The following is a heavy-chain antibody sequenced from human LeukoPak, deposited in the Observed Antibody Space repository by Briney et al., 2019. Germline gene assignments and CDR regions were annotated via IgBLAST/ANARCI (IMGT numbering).Heavy chain of an antibody. Sequence: SETLSLTCAVSGGSISSSNWWSWVRPPPGKGLDSIGGIYHSGSTNYHPSLKSRVTISVDKSKNQFSLQLSSVTAADTAVYYCARVGAVAGYDYWGQGTLVTVSS. CDR1: GGSISSSNW. V-gene: IGHV4-4*02. D-gene: IGHD6-19*01. CDR3: ARVGAVAGYDY. J-gene: IGHJ4*02. CDR2: IYHSGST.